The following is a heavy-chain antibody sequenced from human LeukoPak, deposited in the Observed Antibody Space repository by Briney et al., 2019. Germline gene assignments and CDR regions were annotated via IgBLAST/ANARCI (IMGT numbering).Heavy chain of an antibody. CDR2: IYSDGST. J-gene: IGHJ4*02. D-gene: IGHD4-23*01. Sequence: GGSLRLSCAASGFTVSSNYMSWVRQAPGTGLEWVSVIYSDGSTYYADSVKGRFTISRDNPKNTLYLQMNSLTVEDTAVYYCARGVVTRSDYWGQGTLVTVSS. CDR1: GFTVSSNY. CDR3: ARGVVTRSDY. V-gene: IGHV3-66*02.